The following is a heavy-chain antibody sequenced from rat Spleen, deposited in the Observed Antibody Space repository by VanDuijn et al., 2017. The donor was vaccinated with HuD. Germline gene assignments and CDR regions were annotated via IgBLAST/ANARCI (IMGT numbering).Heavy chain of an antibody. CDR1: GFTFSDYY. V-gene: IGHV5S10*01. CDR2: ISYDGSRT. J-gene: IGHJ3*01. Sequence: EVQLVESGGGLVQPGRSLKLSCAASGFTFSDYYMAWVRQAPKKGLEWVATISYDGSRTYYRDSVKGRFTISREHAKSTLYLQMDSLRSEDTATYHCATRKANWFPYWGQGTLVTVSS. CDR3: ATRKANWFPY.